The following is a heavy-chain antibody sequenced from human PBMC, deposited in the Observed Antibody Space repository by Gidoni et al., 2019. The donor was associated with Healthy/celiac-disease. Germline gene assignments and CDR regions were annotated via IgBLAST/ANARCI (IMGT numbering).Heavy chain of an antibody. V-gene: IGHV4-31*03. J-gene: IGHJ6*02. CDR1: GGSISSGGYY. D-gene: IGHD2-15*01. CDR2: IYYSGST. CDR3: AREICSGGSCYSDDYYYGMDV. Sequence: QVQLQESGPGLVKPSQTLSLPCTFSGGSISSGGYYWSWIRQHPGKGLEWIGYIYYSGSTYYNPSLKSRVTISVDTSKNQFSLKLSSVTAADTAVYYCAREICSGGSCYSDDYYYGMDVWGQGTTVTVSS.